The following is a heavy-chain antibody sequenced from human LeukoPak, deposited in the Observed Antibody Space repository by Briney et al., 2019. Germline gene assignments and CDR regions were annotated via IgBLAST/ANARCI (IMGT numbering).Heavy chain of an antibody. D-gene: IGHD3-10*01. V-gene: IGHV3-7*01. Sequence: AGGSLGLSCAASGFTFSRYWMNWVRQAPGKGLEWVANIKRDGNEKNYVDSVKGRFSISRDNAKNSLYLQMDSLRAEDTAVYYCAKEGAYPIITYDSWGQGALVTVSS. CDR1: GFTFSRYW. CDR2: IKRDGNEK. J-gene: IGHJ5*01. CDR3: AKEGAYPIITYDS.